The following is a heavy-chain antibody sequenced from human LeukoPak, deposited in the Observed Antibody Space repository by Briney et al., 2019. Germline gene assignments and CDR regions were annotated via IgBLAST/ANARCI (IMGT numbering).Heavy chain of an antibody. D-gene: IGHD5-12*01. Sequence: PSETLSLTCAVYDGSFSDYNWSWIRQSPGKGLEWIGEIHHSGGTNYSPSLESRITLSVDPSKNQLSLRLSSVTAADTAVYYCAKDRAGYSGGRGFDYWGQGTLVTVSS. CDR1: DGSFSDYN. J-gene: IGHJ4*02. CDR2: IHHSGGT. CDR3: AKDRAGYSGGRGFDY. V-gene: IGHV4-34*01.